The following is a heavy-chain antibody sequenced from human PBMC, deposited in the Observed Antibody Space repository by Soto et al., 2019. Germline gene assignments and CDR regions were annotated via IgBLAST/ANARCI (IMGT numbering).Heavy chain of an antibody. D-gene: IGHD6-6*01. CDR2: ITDSGGRT. J-gene: IGHJ5*02. Sequence: PGGSLRLSCAASGFTFSSHAMNWFRQAPGKGLQWVSTITDSGGRTYYADSVKGRFTISRDNSKNTLSLQMNNLRAEDTAIYYCAKDLDSSSPNWFDPWGPGTLVTVSS. CDR3: AKDLDSSSPNWFDP. V-gene: IGHV3-23*01. CDR1: GFTFSSHA.